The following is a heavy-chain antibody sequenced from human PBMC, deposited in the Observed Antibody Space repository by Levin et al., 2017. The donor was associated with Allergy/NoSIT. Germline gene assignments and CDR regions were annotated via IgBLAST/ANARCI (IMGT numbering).Heavy chain of an antibody. D-gene: IGHD3-9*01. CDR2: ISWNSGSI. V-gene: IGHV3-9*01. CDR1: GFTFDDYA. CDR3: AKAQNYDILTGYRDAFDI. Sequence: PGGSLRLSCAASGFTFDDYAMHWVRQAPGKGLEWVSGISWNSGSIGYADSVKGRFTISRDNAKNSLYLQMNSLRAEDTALYYCAKAQNYDILTGYRDAFDIWGQGTMVTVSS. J-gene: IGHJ3*02.